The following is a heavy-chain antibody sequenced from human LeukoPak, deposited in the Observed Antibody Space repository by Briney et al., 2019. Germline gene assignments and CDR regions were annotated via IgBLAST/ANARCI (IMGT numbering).Heavy chain of an antibody. CDR3: ARDIVVVPAAIFRAGWFDP. D-gene: IGHD2-2*01. CDR2: IYTSGST. J-gene: IGHJ5*02. V-gene: IGHV4-4*07. CDR1: GGSISSYY. Sequence: SETLSLTCTVSGGSISSYYWSWIRQPAGKGLEWIGRIYTSGSTNYNPSLKSRVTMSVDTSKNQFSLKLSSVTAADTAVYYCARDIVVVPAAIFRAGWFDPWGQGTLVTVSS.